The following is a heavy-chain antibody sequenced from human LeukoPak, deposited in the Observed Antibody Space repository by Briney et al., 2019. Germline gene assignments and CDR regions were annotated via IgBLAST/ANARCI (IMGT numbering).Heavy chain of an antibody. V-gene: IGHV3-7*03. Sequence: PGGSLRLSCAASGFTFSRYWMSWVRQAPGKGLEWVANIKQDGSEKNYADSVKGRFTISRDNAKNSLYLQMNSLRAEDTALYYCAKDMYYYDSSGYWDYWGQGTLVTVSS. CDR2: IKQDGSEK. CDR3: AKDMYYYDSSGYWDY. J-gene: IGHJ4*02. D-gene: IGHD3-22*01. CDR1: GFTFSRYW.